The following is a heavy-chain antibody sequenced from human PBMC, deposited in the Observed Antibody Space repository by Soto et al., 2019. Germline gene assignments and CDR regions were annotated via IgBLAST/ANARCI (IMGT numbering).Heavy chain of an antibody. J-gene: IGHJ6*02. Sequence: QLQLQESGPGLVKPSETLSLTCTVSGGSISSSSYYWGWIRQPPGKGLEWIGSIYYSGSTYYNPSLKSRVTISVDTSKNQCSLKLSSVTAADTAVYYCATPRVRGVIPSYYYYGMDVWGQGTTVTVSS. CDR2: IYYSGST. CDR3: ATPRVRGVIPSYYYYGMDV. D-gene: IGHD3-10*01. V-gene: IGHV4-39*01. CDR1: GGSISSSSYY.